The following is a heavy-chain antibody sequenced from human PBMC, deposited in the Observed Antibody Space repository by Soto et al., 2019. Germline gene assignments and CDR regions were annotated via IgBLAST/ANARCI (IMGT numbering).Heavy chain of an antibody. CDR3: ARDSRSWYGMDV. CDR2: ISISSSYI. J-gene: IGHJ6*02. Sequence: GGSLRLSCAASGFTFSSYSMNWVRQAPGKGLEWVSSISISSSYIYYADSVKGRFTISRDNAKNSLYLQMNSLRAEDTAVYYCARDSRSWYGMDVWGQGTTVTFSS. D-gene: IGHD6-13*01. CDR1: GFTFSSYS. V-gene: IGHV3-21*01.